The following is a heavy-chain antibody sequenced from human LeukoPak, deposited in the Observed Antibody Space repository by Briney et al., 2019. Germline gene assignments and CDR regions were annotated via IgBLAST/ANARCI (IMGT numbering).Heavy chain of an antibody. CDR2: ITPMVGPA. V-gene: IGHV1-69*13. CDR3: ARGNWSDAFDV. CDR1: GGTFSTHA. Sequence: SVKVSCKTSGGTFSTHAISWVRQVPGQGLEWMGGITPMVGPANYAQKFQDRVTITADESTGTAYLDLTSLTSEDTAIYYCARGNWSDAFDVWDQGTLVTVSS. D-gene: IGHD3-3*01. J-gene: IGHJ3*01.